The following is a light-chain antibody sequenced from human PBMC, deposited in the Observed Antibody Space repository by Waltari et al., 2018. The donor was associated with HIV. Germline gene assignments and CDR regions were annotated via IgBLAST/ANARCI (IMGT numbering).Light chain of an antibody. CDR1: SSNIGSKY. J-gene: IGLJ2*01. CDR3: AAWDDSLSGRGV. CDR2: RNY. Sequence: QSVLTQPPSASGTPGQRVTISCSGSSSNIGSKYVYWYQQLPGTAPKLFMYRNYQRPSGVPDRLSGSKAGTSASLASSGLRSEDEADYYCAAWDDSLSGRGVFGGGTKLTVL. V-gene: IGLV1-47*01.